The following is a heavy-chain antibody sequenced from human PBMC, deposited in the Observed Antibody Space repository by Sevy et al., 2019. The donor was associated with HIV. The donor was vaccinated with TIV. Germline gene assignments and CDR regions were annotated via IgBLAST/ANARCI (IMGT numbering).Heavy chain of an antibody. CDR1: GFTFSIYW. D-gene: IGHD5-18*01. CDR2: MKQDGSEE. Sequence: GGSLRLSCAASGFTFSIYWMSWVRQAPGKGLELVATMKQDGSEEDYVDSVKGRFTISRDNAKNSLFLQMNSLSAEDTAVYYCVREGLGGYSYSLDYWGHGTLVTVSS. J-gene: IGHJ4*01. V-gene: IGHV3-7*01. CDR3: VREGLGGYSYSLDY.